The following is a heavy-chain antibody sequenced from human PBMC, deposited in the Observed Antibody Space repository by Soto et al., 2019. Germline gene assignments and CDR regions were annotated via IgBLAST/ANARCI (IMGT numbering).Heavy chain of an antibody. J-gene: IGHJ4*02. V-gene: IGHV3-21*01. CDR3: ARGAAQYYDSSGYFDY. D-gene: IGHD3-22*01. CDR2: ISSNSAYI. Sequence: GSLRLSCAASGFTLTTYSMNWVRQAPGKGLEWVSSISSNSAYIYYADSVKGRFTISRDNAKNSLYLQMNSLRAEDTAVYYCARGAAQYYDSSGYFDYWGQGTLVTVSS. CDR1: GFTLTTYS.